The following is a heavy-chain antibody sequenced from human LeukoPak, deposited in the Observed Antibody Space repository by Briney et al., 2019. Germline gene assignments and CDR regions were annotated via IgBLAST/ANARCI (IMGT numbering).Heavy chain of an antibody. CDR2: IRSKANSYAT. J-gene: IGHJ4*02. CDR3: ARWGRYNFDY. D-gene: IGHD3-9*01. CDR1: GFTFSGSA. V-gene: IGHV3-73*01. Sequence: GGSPRLSCAASGFTFSGSAMHWIRQASGKGLEWVGRIRSKANSYATAYAASVKGRFTISRDDSKNTAYLQMNSLKTEDTAVYYCARWGRYNFDYWGQGTLVTVSS.